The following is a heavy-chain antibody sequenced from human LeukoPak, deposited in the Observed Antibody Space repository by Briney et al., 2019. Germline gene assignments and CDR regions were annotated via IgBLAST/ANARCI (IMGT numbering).Heavy chain of an antibody. V-gene: IGHV4-34*01. D-gene: IGHD3-3*01. J-gene: IGHJ3*02. CDR2: INHSGST. Sequence: SETLSLTCAVYGGSFSGYYWSWIRQPPGKGLEWIGEINHSGSTNYNPSLKSQVTISVDTSKNQFSLKLSSVTAADTAVYYCARGLAITYYDFWSGDDAFDIWGQGTVVTVSS. CDR1: GGSFSGYY. CDR3: ARGLAITYYDFWSGDDAFDI.